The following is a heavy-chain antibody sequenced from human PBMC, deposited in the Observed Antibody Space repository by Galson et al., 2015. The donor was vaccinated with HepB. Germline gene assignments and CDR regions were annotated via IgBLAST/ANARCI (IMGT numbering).Heavy chain of an antibody. D-gene: IGHD6-13*01. V-gene: IGHV4-39*01. J-gene: IGHJ4*02. CDR2: IYYSGST. CDR1: GGSISSSSYY. CDR3: ARSSAVSSSSWFFSHFGY. Sequence: ETLSLTCTVSGGSISSSSYYWGWIRQPPGKGLEWIGSIYYSGSTYYNPSLKSRVTISVDTSKNQFSLKLSSVTAADTAVYYCARSSAVSSSSWFFSHFGYWGQGTLVTVSS.